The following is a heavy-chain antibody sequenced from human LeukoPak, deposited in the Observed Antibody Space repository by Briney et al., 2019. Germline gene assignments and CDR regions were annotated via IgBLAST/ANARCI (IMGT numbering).Heavy chain of an antibody. CDR3: ARAGTTVTILFDY. V-gene: IGHV1-2*02. J-gene: IGHJ4*02. CDR1: GDTFTGYY. D-gene: IGHD4-17*01. CDR2: INPNSGGT. Sequence: ASVKGSCKASGDTFTGYYMHWVRQAPRQGLERMGWINPNSGGTNYAQKFQGRVTMTRDTSISTAYMELSRLRSDDTAVYYCARAGTTVTILFDYWGQGTLVTVSS.